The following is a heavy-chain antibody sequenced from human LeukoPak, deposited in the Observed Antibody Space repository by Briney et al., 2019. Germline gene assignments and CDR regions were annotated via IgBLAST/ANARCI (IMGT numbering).Heavy chain of an antibody. V-gene: IGHV3-23*01. Sequence: GGSLRLSCAASGFTFSSYAMSWVRQAPGKGLEWVSAISGSGGNTYYADSVKGRFTISRDNTKNSLFLQMSSLRAEDTAVYYCARDSSDSSGYSEYYFDYWGQGTLVTVSS. CDR3: ARDSSDSSGYSEYYFDY. CDR2: ISGSGGNT. D-gene: IGHD3-22*01. CDR1: GFTFSSYA. J-gene: IGHJ4*02.